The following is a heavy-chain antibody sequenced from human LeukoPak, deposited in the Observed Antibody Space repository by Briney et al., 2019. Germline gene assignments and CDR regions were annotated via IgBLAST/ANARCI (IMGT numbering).Heavy chain of an antibody. CDR2: IYYSGST. V-gene: IGHV4-59*08. D-gene: IGHD3-22*01. CDR3: ARRMYYYDSSGYGGYWLDP. J-gene: IGHJ5*02. CDR1: GGSISSYY. Sequence: SETLSLTCTVSGGSISSYYWSWIRQPPGKGLEWIGYIYYSGSTNYNPSLKSRVTISVDTSKNQFSLKLSSVTAADTAVYHCARRMYYYDSSGYGGYWLDPWGQGTLATVSS.